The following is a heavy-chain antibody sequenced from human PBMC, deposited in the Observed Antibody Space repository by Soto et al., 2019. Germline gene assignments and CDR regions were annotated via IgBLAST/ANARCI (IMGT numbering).Heavy chain of an antibody. V-gene: IGHV4-59*01. J-gene: IGHJ4*02. Sequence: PSETLSLTCTVSGGSISSYYWSWIRQPPGKGLEWIGYIYYSGSTNYNPSLKSRVTISVDTSKNQFSLKLSSVAAADTAVYYCARGPRDDFWSGNYFDYWGQGTLVTVSS. CDR2: IYYSGST. D-gene: IGHD3-3*01. CDR3: ARGPRDDFWSGNYFDY. CDR1: GGSISSYY.